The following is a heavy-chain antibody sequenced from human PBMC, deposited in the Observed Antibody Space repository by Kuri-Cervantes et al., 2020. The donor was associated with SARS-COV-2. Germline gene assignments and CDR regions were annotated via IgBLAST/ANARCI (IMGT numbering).Heavy chain of an antibody. Sequence: ASVKVSCKASGYTFTSYAMNWVRQAPGQGLEWMGWINTNTGNPTYAQGFTGRFVFSLDTSLTTAYLEISSLQAEDTAVYYCARHYGAGSFKYYYHGMDVWGHGTTVTVSS. CDR3: ARHYGAGSFKYYYHGMDV. J-gene: IGHJ6*02. V-gene: IGHV7-4-1*02. CDR2: INTNTGNP. D-gene: IGHD3-10*01. CDR1: GYTFTSYA.